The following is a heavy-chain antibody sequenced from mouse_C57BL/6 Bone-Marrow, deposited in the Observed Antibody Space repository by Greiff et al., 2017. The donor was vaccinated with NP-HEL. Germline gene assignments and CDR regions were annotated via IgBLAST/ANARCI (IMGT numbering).Heavy chain of an antibody. Sequence: EVHLVESGPGLVKPSQSLSLTCSVTGYSITSGYYWNWIRQFPGNKLEWMGYISYDGSNNYNPSLKNRISITRDTSKNQFFLKLNSVTTEDTATYYCAYSNYVGYYAMDYWGQGTSVTVSS. D-gene: IGHD2-5*01. CDR1: GYSITSGYY. V-gene: IGHV3-6*01. CDR3: AYSNYVGYYAMDY. CDR2: ISYDGSN. J-gene: IGHJ4*01.